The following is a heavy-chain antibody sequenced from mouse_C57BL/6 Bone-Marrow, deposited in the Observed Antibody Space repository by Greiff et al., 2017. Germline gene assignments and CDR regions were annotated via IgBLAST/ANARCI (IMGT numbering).Heavy chain of an antibody. D-gene: IGHD2-5*01. CDR2: IDPETGGT. V-gene: IGHV1-15*01. J-gene: IGHJ3*01. Sequence: QVQLQQSGAELVRPGASVTLSCKASGYTFTDYEMHWVKQTPVHGLEWIGAIDPETGGTAYNQKFKGKAILTADKSSSTAYMELRSLTSEDSAVYYCTRRAYYSKGAWFAYWGQATLVTVSA. CDR1: GYTFTDYE. CDR3: TRRAYYSKGAWFAY.